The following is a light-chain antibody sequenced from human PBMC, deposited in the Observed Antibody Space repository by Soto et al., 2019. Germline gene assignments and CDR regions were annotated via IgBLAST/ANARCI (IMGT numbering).Light chain of an antibody. J-gene: IGLJ1*01. Sequence: HSALTQPASVSGSPGQSITISCTGTSSDVGGYNYVSWYQQHPGKAPKLMIYDVSNRPSGVSNRFSGSKSGNTASLTISGLRAEDEADYYCSSYTSSSTLPYVFGTGTKVTVL. CDR1: SSDVGGYNY. V-gene: IGLV2-14*01. CDR2: DVS. CDR3: SSYTSSSTLPYV.